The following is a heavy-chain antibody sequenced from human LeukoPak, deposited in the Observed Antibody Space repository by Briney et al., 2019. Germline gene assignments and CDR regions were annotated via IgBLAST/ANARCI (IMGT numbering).Heavy chain of an antibody. CDR3: AKDRARYYYDSSGLNAFDI. CDR1: GFTFSSYE. D-gene: IGHD3-22*01. J-gene: IGHJ3*02. V-gene: IGHV3-48*03. CDR2: ISSSGSTI. Sequence: GGSLRLSCAASGFTFSSYEMNWVRQAPGKGLEWVSYISSSGSTIYYADSVKGRFTISRDNAKNSLYLQMNSLRAEDMALYYCAKDRARYYYDSSGLNAFDIWGQGTMVTVSS.